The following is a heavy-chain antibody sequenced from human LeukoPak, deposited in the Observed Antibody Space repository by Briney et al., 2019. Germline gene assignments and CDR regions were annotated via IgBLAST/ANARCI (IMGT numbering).Heavy chain of an antibody. D-gene: IGHD3-22*01. CDR3: ARDPRTQKHYYDSSGYVSGCFAP. CDR1: GYTFTIYG. J-gene: IGHJ5*02. CDR2: INPNSGGT. V-gene: IGHV1-2*02. Sequence: ASVKVSFKASGYTFTIYGISWVRQAPGQGLEWMGWINPNSGGTNYAQKFQGRVTMTRDTSISTAYMELSRLRSDDTAVYYCARDPRTQKHYYDSSGYVSGCFAPWGPGTLVAVSS.